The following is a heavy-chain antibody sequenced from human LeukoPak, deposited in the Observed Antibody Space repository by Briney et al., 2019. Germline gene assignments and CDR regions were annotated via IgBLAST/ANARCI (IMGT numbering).Heavy chain of an antibody. V-gene: IGHV4-34*01. CDR3: ARVGLRYYYDSSGYSHWFDP. Sequence: SETLSLTCAVYGGSFSGYYWSWIRQPPGKGLEWIGEINHSGSTNYNPSLKSRVTISVDTSKNQFSLKLSSVTAADTAVYYCARVGLRYYYDSSGYSHWFDPWGQGTPVTVSS. CDR1: GGSFSGYY. D-gene: IGHD3-22*01. CDR2: INHSGST. J-gene: IGHJ5*02.